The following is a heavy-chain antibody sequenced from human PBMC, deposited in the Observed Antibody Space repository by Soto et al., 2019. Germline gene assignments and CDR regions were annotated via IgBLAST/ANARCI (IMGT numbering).Heavy chain of an antibody. CDR3: ARSGPLHLYYMDV. CDR2: INSDGSST. CDR1: GFTFSSYW. D-gene: IGHD2-21*02. V-gene: IGHV3-74*01. J-gene: IGHJ6*03. Sequence: PGGSLRLSCAASGFTFSSYWMHWVRQAPGKGLVWVSRINSDGSSTSYADSVKGRFTISRDNAKNTLYLQMNSLRAEDTAVYYCARSGPLHLYYMDVWGKGTTVTVSS.